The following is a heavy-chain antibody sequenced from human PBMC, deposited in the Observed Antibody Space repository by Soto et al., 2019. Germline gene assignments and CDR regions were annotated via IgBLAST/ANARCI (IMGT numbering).Heavy chain of an antibody. D-gene: IGHD6-19*01. J-gene: IGHJ6*02. CDR1: GFTFSNYG. Sequence: QVHLVESGGGVVQPGRSLRLSCAASGFTFSNYGMHWVRQAPGKGLEWVAVISYDGSNKYYADSVKGRFTISRDNTKNTLYLQMSSLRAEDTAVYYCVKDGSSGWHYFYDMDVWGQGTTVTVSS. V-gene: IGHV3-30*18. CDR3: VKDGSSGWHYFYDMDV. CDR2: ISYDGSNK.